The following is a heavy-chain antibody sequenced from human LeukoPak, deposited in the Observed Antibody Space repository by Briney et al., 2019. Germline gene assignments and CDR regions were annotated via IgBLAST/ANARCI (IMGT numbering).Heavy chain of an antibody. D-gene: IGHD1-26*01. V-gene: IGHV3-11*01. Sequence: GGSLRLSCAASGFTFSDYYMSWMRQAPGKGLEWVSYISSSGSNIYYADSVKGRFTISRDNAKNSLYLQMNSLRAEGTAVYFCARDSGGSYRFFDSWGQGTLVTVSS. CDR1: GFTFSDYY. CDR3: ARDSGGSYRFFDS. J-gene: IGHJ4*02. CDR2: ISSSGSNI.